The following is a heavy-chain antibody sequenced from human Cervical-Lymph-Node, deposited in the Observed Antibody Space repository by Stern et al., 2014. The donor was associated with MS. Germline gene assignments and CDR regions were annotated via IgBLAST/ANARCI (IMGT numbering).Heavy chain of an antibody. J-gene: IGHJ4*02. D-gene: IGHD3-3*01. CDR3: ARGRGGDYDFWSGYYPPNFDY. V-gene: IGHV1-8*01. CDR1: GYTFTSYD. CDR2: MIPNSGNS. Sequence: QVQLVQSGAEVKKPGASVKVSCKASGYTFTSYDINWVRQATGQGLEWMGWMIPNSGNSGYAQKFQGRVTMARNTSISTAYMELSSLRSEDTAVYYCARGRGGDYDFWSGYYPPNFDYWGQGTLVTVSS.